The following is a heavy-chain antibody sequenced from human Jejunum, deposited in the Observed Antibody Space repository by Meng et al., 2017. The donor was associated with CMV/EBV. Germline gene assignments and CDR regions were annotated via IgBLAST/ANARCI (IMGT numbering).Heavy chain of an antibody. CDR1: GFTFGNFA. D-gene: IGHD2-21*01. J-gene: IGHJ4*02. CDR2: INSGGNAT. Sequence: GFTFGNFAMPWVRQAPGKGLEWVYTINSGGNATYYTDSVKGRFTISRDNSENTLYLQMNSLRAEDTAVYYCVRGPAYCGGDCYSDWAQGTMVTVSS. V-gene: IGHV3-23*01. CDR3: VRGPAYCGGDCYSD.